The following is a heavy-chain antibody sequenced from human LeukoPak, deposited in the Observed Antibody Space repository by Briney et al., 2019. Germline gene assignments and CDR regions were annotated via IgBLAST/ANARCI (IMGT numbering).Heavy chain of an antibody. J-gene: IGHJ5*02. CDR1: GGSISSYY. D-gene: IGHD5-12*01. CDR2: IYYSGST. V-gene: IGHV4-59*08. Sequence: PSETLSLACTVSGGSISSYYWSWIRQPPGKGLEWIGYIYYSGSTNYNPSLKSRVTISVDTSKNQFSLKLSSVTAADTAVYYCARGLIVATIPRPYNWFDPWGQGTLVTVSS. CDR3: ARGLIVATIPRPYNWFDP.